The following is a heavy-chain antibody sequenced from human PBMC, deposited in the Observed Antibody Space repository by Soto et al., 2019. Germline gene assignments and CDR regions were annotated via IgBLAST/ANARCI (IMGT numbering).Heavy chain of an antibody. Sequence: SQTLSLTCAISGDSVSSDSAAWKWIRQCPSRGLEWLGRTYYRSKWYNDYAVSVKSRITINPDTSKNQFSLQLNSVTPEDTAVYYCARETSNLYYYYYGMDVWGQGTTVTVSS. CDR3: ARETSNLYYYYYGMDV. CDR2: TYYRSKWYN. CDR1: GDSVSSDSAA. V-gene: IGHV6-1*01. D-gene: IGHD1-1*01. J-gene: IGHJ6*02.